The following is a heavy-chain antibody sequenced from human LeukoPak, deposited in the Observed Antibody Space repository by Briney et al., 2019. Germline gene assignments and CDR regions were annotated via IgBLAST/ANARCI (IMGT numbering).Heavy chain of an antibody. Sequence: PGGSLRLSCAASGFTFSSYGMHWVRQAPGKGLEWVAVISYDGSNKYYADSVKGRFTISRDNSKNTLYLQMNSLRAEDTAVYYCAKEATYYYDSSGYSMGVWGQGTTVTVSS. J-gene: IGHJ6*02. V-gene: IGHV3-30*18. CDR3: AKEATYYYDSSGYSMGV. CDR2: ISYDGSNK. D-gene: IGHD3-22*01. CDR1: GFTFSSYG.